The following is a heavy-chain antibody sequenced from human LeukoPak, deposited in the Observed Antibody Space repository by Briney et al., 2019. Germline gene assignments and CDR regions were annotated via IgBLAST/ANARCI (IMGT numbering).Heavy chain of an antibody. D-gene: IGHD3-3*01. Sequence: GSLSLSRAPSLFTLISYIMNWVRQAAGTGGEGVASISSCSSHIDYAHSRQGRFTISRDNAKNSLYLQMDSLRAEDTAVYCCVRVVPGSGFFHWGQGTLVTVPS. J-gene: IGHJ4*02. CDR1: LFTLISYI. CDR2: ISSCSSHI. CDR3: VRVVPGSGFFH. V-gene: IGHV3-21*01.